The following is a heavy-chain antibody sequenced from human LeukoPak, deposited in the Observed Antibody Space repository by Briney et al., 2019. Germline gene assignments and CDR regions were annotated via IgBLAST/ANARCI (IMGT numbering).Heavy chain of an antibody. V-gene: IGHV3-23*01. Sequence: ETLSLTCTVSGGSISSSSYYWGWIRQAPGKGLEWVSAISGSGGSTYYADSVKGRFTISRDNSKNTLYLQMNSLRAEDTAVYYCAKSSSSRYHLGVYWGQGTLVTVSS. CDR1: GGSISSSSYY. CDR2: ISGSGGST. J-gene: IGHJ4*02. D-gene: IGHD6-13*01. CDR3: AKSSSSRYHLGVY.